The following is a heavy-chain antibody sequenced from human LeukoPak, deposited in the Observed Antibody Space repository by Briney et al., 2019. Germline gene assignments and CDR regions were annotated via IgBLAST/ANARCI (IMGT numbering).Heavy chain of an antibody. D-gene: IGHD3-22*01. CDR3: VKGFYYNSRTYSSPLNY. CDR2: ISYDGTTK. V-gene: IGHV3-30*18. CDR1: GFTFDSNV. J-gene: IGHJ4*02. Sequence: GGSLRLSCVASGFTFDSNVMNWVRQAPDKGLGWVAFISYDGTTKFYAVSVKGRFTISRDSSKNILYLQMNSLRTEDTAVYYCVKGFYYNSRTYSSPLNYWGQGTLVTVSS.